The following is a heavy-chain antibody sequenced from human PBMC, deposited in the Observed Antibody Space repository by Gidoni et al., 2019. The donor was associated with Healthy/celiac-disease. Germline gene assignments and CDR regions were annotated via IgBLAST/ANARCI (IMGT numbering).Heavy chain of an antibody. J-gene: IGHJ5*02. D-gene: IGHD6-19*01. CDR3: AREAAVAENWFDP. CDR2: IYYSGST. V-gene: IGHV4-59*01. CDR1: GGSISSYY. Sequence: QVQLQESGPGLVKPSATLSLTCTVSGGSISSYYWSWIRQPPGKGLEWIGYIYYSGSTNYNPSLKSRVTISVDTSKNQFSLKLSSVTAADTAVYYCAREAAVAENWFDPWGQGTLVTVSS.